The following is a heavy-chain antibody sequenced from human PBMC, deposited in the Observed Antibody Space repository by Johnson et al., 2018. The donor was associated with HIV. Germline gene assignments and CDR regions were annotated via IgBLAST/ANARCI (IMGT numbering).Heavy chain of an antibody. D-gene: IGHD6-6*01. J-gene: IGHJ3*02. CDR2: IGTAGDT. V-gene: IGHV3-13*01. CDR3: AKGGIATRFFDI. CDR1: GFTFSSYD. Sequence: EVQLVESGGGVVQPWRSLRLSCAASGFTFSSYDMHWVRQATGKGLEWVSAIGTAGDTYYPGSVKGRFTISRDNSKNTLYLQMNSLRAEDTALYYCAKGGIATRFFDIWGQGTMVTVSS.